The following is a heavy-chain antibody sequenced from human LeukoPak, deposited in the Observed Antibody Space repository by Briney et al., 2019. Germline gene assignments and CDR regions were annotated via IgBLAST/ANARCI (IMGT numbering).Heavy chain of an antibody. CDR1: GGTFSSYA. CDR2: IIPIFGTA. D-gene: IGHD2-2*01. Sequence: ASVKVSCKASGGTFSSYAISWVRQAPGQGLEWMGGIIPIFGTANYAQKFQGRVTITADKSTSTAYMELSSLRFEDTAVYYCAGNIVVVPAARGWFDPWGQGTLVTVSS. J-gene: IGHJ5*02. CDR3: AGNIVVVPAARGWFDP. V-gene: IGHV1-69*06.